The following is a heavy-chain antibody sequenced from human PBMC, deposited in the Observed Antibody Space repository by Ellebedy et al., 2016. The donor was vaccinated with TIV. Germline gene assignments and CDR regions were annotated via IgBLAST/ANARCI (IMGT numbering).Heavy chain of an antibody. V-gene: IGHV3-15*01. Sequence: PGGSLRLSCAASGFTFSNAWMNWVRQAPGKGLEWVGRIKSKADGGAADYAAVVKGRFSISRDDSKNTLYLQMNSLKTEDTAVYYCTAPQHYYDSFDNWGQGTLVTVSS. CDR2: IKSKADGGAA. CDR1: GFTFSNAW. J-gene: IGHJ4*02. D-gene: IGHD3-22*01. CDR3: TAPQHYYDSFDN.